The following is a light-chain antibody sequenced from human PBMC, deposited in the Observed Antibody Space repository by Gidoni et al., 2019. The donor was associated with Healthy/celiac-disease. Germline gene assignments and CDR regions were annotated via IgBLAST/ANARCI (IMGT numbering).Light chain of an antibody. J-gene: IGLJ1*01. Sequence: QSALTQPRSVSGSPGQSVTIFCTGTNSDVGRYNYLSWYRQHPGKVPEVIVFDVSQRPSGVPDRFSGSKSGNTASLTISGLQAEDEGDYYCCSYAGTFIPFLFGTGTTVTVL. CDR2: DVS. CDR1: NSDVGRYNY. CDR3: CSYAGTFIPFL. V-gene: IGLV2-11*01.